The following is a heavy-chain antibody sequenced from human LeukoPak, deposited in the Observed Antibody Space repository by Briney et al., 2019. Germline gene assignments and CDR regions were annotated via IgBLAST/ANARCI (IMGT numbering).Heavy chain of an antibody. Sequence: PSETLSLTCTVSGGSISSYYWSWIRQPPGKGLEWIGYIYYSGSTNYNPSLKSRVTISVDTSTNQFSLNLSSVTAADTAVYYCARHNADYDILTGYSHFHYYFDYWGQGTLVTVSS. CDR2: IYYSGST. D-gene: IGHD3-9*01. J-gene: IGHJ4*02. CDR3: ARHNADYDILTGYSHFHYYFDY. V-gene: IGHV4-59*08. CDR1: GGSISSYY.